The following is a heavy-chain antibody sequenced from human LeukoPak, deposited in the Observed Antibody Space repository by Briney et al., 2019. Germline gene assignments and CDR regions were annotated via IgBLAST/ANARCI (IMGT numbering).Heavy chain of an antibody. D-gene: IGHD3-10*01. CDR3: ARGLLLWFGELSLQD. CDR2: INHSGST. J-gene: IGHJ4*02. Sequence: SETLSLTCAVWGGSLRVYYWRGIGHPPGKGLEGSGEINHSGSTNYNPSLKSRVTISVATSKNQSSLKLSSVTAAATAVYYSARGLLLWFGELSLQDWGQGTLVPVSS. V-gene: IGHV4-34*01. CDR1: GGSLRVYY.